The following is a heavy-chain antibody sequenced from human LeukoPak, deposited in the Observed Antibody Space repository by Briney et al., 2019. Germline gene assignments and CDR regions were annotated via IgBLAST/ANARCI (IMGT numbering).Heavy chain of an antibody. Sequence: PGGSLRLSCAASAFTLITYGMNWVRQPPGKGLEWVASIKQDGSEKYYVDSVKDRFTLSRDNAKNSLYLQMNTLRAEDTAVYYCLRDRGYSTYDCWGQGTLVTVSS. CDR2: IKQDGSEK. V-gene: IGHV3-7*01. CDR3: LRDRGYSTYDC. D-gene: IGHD6-13*01. J-gene: IGHJ4*02. CDR1: AFTLITYG.